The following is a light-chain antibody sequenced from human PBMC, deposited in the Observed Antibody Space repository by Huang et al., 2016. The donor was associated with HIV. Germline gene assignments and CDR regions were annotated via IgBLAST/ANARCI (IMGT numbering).Light chain of an antibody. J-gene: IGKJ4*01. CDR2: DVS. CDR1: QGIGTY. V-gene: IGKV3-11*01. Sequence: EIVLTQSQVTLSLSPGDRATLSCRASQGIGTYLAWYQQKFGQAPRLLIYDVSNRAAGIPARFSASGSETDFTLTITSLDPDDFAIYHCQQRCKWPLTFGGGTKVEMK. CDR3: QQRCKWPLT.